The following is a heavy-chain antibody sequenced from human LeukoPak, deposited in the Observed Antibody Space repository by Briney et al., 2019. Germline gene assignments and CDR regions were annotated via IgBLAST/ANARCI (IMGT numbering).Heavy chain of an antibody. CDR2: IYYSGST. V-gene: IGHV4-30-4*01. CDR1: GASISSDYYS. J-gene: IGHJ4*02. CDR3: AIKRGQGLDY. D-gene: IGHD3-16*01. Sequence: SETLSLTCTVSGASISSDYYSWSWIRQPPGKGLEWIGYIYYSGSTSYNPSLKSRLTISIDTSKNQFSLKQSSVTAADTAVYYCAIKRGQGLDYWGQGTLVTVSS.